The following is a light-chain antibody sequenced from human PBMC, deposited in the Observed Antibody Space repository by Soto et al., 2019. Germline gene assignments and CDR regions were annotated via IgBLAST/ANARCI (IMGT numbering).Light chain of an antibody. Sequence: EIVMTQSPATLSVSPGERATLSCRASQSVSNNVAWYQQKPGQPPRVVIYAASMRATGIPARFSGRGSGTEFTLTISSLQSEDFALYYCQHYNDWPPWTFGQGTKVDIK. V-gene: IGKV3-15*01. CDR1: QSVSNN. CDR2: AAS. CDR3: QHYNDWPPWT. J-gene: IGKJ1*01.